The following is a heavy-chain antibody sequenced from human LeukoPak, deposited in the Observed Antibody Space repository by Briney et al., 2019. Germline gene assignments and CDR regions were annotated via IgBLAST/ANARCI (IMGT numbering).Heavy chain of an antibody. D-gene: IGHD6-19*01. Sequence: GGSLRLSCAASGFTFGDYGLSWFRQAPGKGLEWVGFIRSRTYGGTKEYAASVKGRFSISRDDSQSIVYLQMDSLKIEDTAVYYCTREYSSGWYFFDYWGQGTLVTVSS. CDR1: GFTFGDYG. CDR2: IRSRTYGGTK. J-gene: IGHJ4*02. CDR3: TREYSSGWYFFDY. V-gene: IGHV3-49*03.